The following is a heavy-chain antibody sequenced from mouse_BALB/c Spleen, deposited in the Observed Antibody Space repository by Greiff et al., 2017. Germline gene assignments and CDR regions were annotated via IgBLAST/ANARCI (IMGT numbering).Heavy chain of an antibody. CDR3: VRSIYYDYDGKETAMDY. J-gene: IGHJ4*01. CDR2: IWTGGGT. CDR1: GFSLTSYD. V-gene: IGHV2-9-2*01. D-gene: IGHD2-4*01. Sequence: VMLVESGPGLVAPSQSLSITCTVSGFSLTSYDISWIRQPPGKGLEWLGVIWTGGGTNYNSAFMSRLSISKDNSKSQVFLKMNSLQTDDTAIYYCVRSIYYDYDGKETAMDYWGQGTSVTVSS.